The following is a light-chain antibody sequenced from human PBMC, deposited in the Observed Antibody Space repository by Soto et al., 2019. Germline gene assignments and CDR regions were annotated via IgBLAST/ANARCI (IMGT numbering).Light chain of an antibody. CDR1: SSNIGAGYD. V-gene: IGLV1-40*01. CDR2: DNN. Sequence: QTVVTQPPSVSGAPGQRVTISCPGSSSNIGAGYDVHWYRQLPGTAPKLLIYDNNNRPSGVPDRFSGSKSGTSASLAITGLQAEDEADYYCQSYDSSLSGWVFGGGTKLTVL. CDR3: QSYDSSLSGWV. J-gene: IGLJ3*02.